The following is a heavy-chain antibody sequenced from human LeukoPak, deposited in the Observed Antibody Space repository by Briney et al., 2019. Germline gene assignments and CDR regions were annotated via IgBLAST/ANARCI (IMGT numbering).Heavy chain of an antibody. Sequence: GASVKVSCKASGYTFTSYGISWVRQAPGQGLEWMGGIIPIFGTANYAQKFQGRVTITADESTSTAYMELSSLRSEDTAVYYCATAADTAMGVFDYWGQGTLVTVSS. CDR1: GYTFTSYG. CDR2: IIPIFGTA. D-gene: IGHD5-18*01. V-gene: IGHV1-69*13. CDR3: ATAADTAMGVFDY. J-gene: IGHJ4*02.